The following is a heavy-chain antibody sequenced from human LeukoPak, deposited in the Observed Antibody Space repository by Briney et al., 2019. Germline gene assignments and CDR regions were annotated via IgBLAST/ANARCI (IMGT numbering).Heavy chain of an antibody. Sequence: SETLSLTCTVSGGSISSYYWSWIRQPPEKGLEWVGYIYYSGSTNYNPSLKSRVTLSVDTSKNQFSLKLSSVTAADTAVYYCARDPSSYYYGDYVGYGMDVWGQGTTVSVSS. CDR1: GGSISSYY. D-gene: IGHD4-17*01. CDR2: IYYSGST. V-gene: IGHV4-59*01. J-gene: IGHJ6*02. CDR3: ARDPSSYYYGDYVGYGMDV.